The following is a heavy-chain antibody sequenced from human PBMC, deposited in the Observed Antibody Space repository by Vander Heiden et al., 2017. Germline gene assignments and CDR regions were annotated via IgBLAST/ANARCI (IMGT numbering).Heavy chain of an antibody. Sequence: QVQLVQSGAEVKKPGSSVKVACKASGSTFTSYDMHWVRQAPGQGLEWMGWMNPSNENTGYAQNFQGRVTMTRDTSISTAYMELSSLRSEDTAVYYCARAGCSSTSCHTWFDPWGQGTLVTVSS. J-gene: IGHJ5*02. D-gene: IGHD2-2*01. CDR3: ARAGCSSTSCHTWFDP. CDR1: GSTFTSYD. V-gene: IGHV1-8*01. CDR2: MNPSNENT.